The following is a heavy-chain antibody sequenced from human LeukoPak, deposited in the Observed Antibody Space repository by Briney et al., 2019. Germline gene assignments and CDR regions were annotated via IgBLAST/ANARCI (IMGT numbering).Heavy chain of an antibody. V-gene: IGHV4-34*01. Sequence: PSETLSLTWAVYGGSFSGYYWSWIRQPPGKGLEWIGEIKHSGSTNYNLSLKSRVTISVDTSKTQFSLKPSSVTDAETGVYYCARDPGSDTAMAALLDYWGQGNLVTVSP. CDR3: ARDPGSDTAMAALLDY. J-gene: IGHJ4*02. CDR1: GGSFSGYY. CDR2: IKHSGST. D-gene: IGHD5-18*01.